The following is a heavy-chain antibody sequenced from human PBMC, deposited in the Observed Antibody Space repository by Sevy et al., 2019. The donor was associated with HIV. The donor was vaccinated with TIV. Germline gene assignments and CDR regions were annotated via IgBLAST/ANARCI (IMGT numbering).Heavy chain of an antibody. Sequence: GGSLRLSCAASGFNFSEHGMHWVRQAPGKGLEWVAVIWFFGTGKYYGDSVKGRFTISRDNSKNTLYLQMDSLRPDDTAMYYCAKDECGGNCYFDFWGQGTLVTVS. CDR1: GFNFSEHG. J-gene: IGHJ4*02. CDR2: IWFFGTGK. CDR3: AKDECGGNCYFDF. D-gene: IGHD2-21*02. V-gene: IGHV3-33*03.